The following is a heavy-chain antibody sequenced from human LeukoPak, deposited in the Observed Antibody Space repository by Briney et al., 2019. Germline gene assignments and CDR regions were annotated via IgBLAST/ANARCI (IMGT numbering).Heavy chain of an antibody. D-gene: IGHD3-10*01. Sequence: ASVKVSCKASGYTFTGYYMHWVRQAPGQGLEWMGWINPNSGGTNYAQKFQGRVTMTGDTSISTAYMELSRLRSDDTAVYYCARFRYYGSGSYSELYYFDYWGQGTLVTVSS. CDR2: INPNSGGT. V-gene: IGHV1-2*02. CDR3: ARFRYYGSGSYSELYYFDY. CDR1: GYTFTGYY. J-gene: IGHJ4*02.